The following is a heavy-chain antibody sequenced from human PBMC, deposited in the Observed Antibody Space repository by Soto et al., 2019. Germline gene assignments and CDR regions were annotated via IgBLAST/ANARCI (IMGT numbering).Heavy chain of an antibody. CDR2: ISYDGSNK. CDR3: AKDQLRGVRGVITYYYGMDV. Sequence: QVQLVESGGGVVQPGRSLRLSCAASGFTFSSYGMHWVRQAPGKGLEWVAVISYDGSNKYYADSVKGRFTISRDNSKNTLYLQMNSLRAKDTAVYYCAKDQLRGVRGVITYYYGMDVWGQGTTVTVSS. J-gene: IGHJ6*02. CDR1: GFTFSSYG. D-gene: IGHD3-10*01. V-gene: IGHV3-30*18.